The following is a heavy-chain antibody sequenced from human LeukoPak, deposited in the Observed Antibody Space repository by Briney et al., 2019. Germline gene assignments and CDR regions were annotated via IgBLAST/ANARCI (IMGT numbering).Heavy chain of an antibody. CDR2: VYYSGST. J-gene: IGHJ4*02. CDR3: ARGVYYGAVDY. V-gene: IGHV4-59*01. Sequence: MASETLSLTCTVSGGSISSYYWSWIRQPPGKGLEWIGYVYYSGSTNYNPSLKSRVTMSVDTSKNQFSLKLSSVTAADTAVYYCARGVYYGAVDYWGQGTLVTVSS. D-gene: IGHD3-3*01. CDR1: GGSISSYY.